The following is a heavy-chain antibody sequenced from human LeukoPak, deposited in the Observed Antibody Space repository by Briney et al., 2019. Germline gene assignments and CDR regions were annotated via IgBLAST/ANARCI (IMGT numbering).Heavy chain of an antibody. J-gene: IGHJ4*02. V-gene: IGHV3-11*01. CDR3: ARDFDWNEPFDY. D-gene: IGHD1-1*01. CDR2: ISSSGSTI. Sequence: GGSLRLSCAASGFTFSDYYMSWIRQAPGKGLEWVSYISSSGSTIYYADSVKGRFTISRDSAKNSLYLQMNSLRAEDTAVYYCARDFDWNEPFDYWGQGTLVAVSS. CDR1: GFTFSDYY.